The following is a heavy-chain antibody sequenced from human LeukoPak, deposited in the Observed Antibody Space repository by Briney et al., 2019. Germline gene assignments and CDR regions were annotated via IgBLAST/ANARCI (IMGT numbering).Heavy chain of an antibody. V-gene: IGHV4-59*01. D-gene: IGHD3-22*01. CDR1: GASISTYY. CDR2: IYYSGST. CDR3: ARARNYYDSSDYYYEGDAFDI. Sequence: SETLSLTCTVSGASISTYYWSWIRQPPGKGLEWIGYIYYSGSTNYNPSLKSRVTISVDTSKNQFSLKLSSVTAADTAVYYCARARNYYDSSDYYYEGDAFDIWGQGTMVTVSS. J-gene: IGHJ3*02.